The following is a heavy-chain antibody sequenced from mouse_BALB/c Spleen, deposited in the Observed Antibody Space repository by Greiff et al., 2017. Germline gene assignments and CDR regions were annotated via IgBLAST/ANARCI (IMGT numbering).Heavy chain of an antibody. Sequence: VHVKQSGAELVKPGASVKLSCTASGFNIKDTYMHWVKQRPEQGLEWIGRIDPANGNTKYDPKFQGKATITADTSSNTAYLQLSSLTSEDTAVYYCARRDYAMDYWGQGTSVTVSS. CDR3: ARRDYAMDY. CDR1: GFNIKDTY. J-gene: IGHJ4*01. CDR2: IDPANGNT. V-gene: IGHV14-3*02.